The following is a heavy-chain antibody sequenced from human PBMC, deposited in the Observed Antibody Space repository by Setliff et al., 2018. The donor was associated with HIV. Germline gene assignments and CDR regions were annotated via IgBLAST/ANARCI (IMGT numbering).Heavy chain of an antibody. CDR3: ARGRDASTWYLSHFYSYYYLDV. V-gene: IGHV4-34*01. CDR1: DGSFSDYY. J-gene: IGHJ6*03. Sequence: SETLSLTCAVYDGSFSDYYWTWIRQTPGKGLEWIGEICHTGSTNYNPSLKSRVTISVDTSKNQFSLRLTSVTAADTGLYFCARGRDASTWYLSHFYSYYYLDVWGNGTTVTVSS. CDR2: ICHTGST. D-gene: IGHD6-13*01.